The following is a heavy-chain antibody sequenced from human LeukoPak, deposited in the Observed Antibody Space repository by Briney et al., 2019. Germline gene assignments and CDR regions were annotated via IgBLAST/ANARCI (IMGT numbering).Heavy chain of an antibody. CDR2: MNPNSGNT. CDR3: ARPEAFSGMDV. J-gene: IGHJ6*02. V-gene: IGHV1-8*01. CDR1: GYTFTNYD. Sequence: ASVTVSCKASGYTFTNYDTNWVRQAPGQGLEWMGWMNPNSGNTGYAQKFQGRVTMTRNTSISTAYMELSSLRSEDTAVYYCARPEAFSGMDVWGQGTTVTVSS. D-gene: IGHD1-14*01.